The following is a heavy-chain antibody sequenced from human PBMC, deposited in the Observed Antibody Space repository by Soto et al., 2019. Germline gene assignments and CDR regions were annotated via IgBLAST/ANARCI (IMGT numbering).Heavy chain of an antibody. V-gene: IGHV1-69*13. CDR3: ASGRSDYGDYCWFDP. CDR2: IIPIFGTA. D-gene: IGHD4-17*01. Sequence: GASVKVSCKASGGTFSSYAISWVRQAPGQGLEWMGGIIPIFGTANYAQKFQGRVTITADESTSTAYMELSSLRSEDTAVYYCASGRSDYGDYCWFDPWGQGTLVTVSS. CDR1: GGTFSSYA. J-gene: IGHJ5*02.